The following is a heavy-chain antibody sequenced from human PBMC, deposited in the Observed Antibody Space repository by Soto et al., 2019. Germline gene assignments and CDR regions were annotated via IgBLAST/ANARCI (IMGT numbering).Heavy chain of an antibody. V-gene: IGHV3-48*01. Sequence: EVQLVESGGGLVQPGGSLRLSCAASGFTFSSYSMNWVRQAPGKGLEWVSYISSSSSTKYYADSVKGRFTISRDNAKNSLYLQMNSLRAEDTAVYYCARSGSYPDYYFDYWGQGTLVTVSS. CDR3: ARSGSYPDYYFDY. J-gene: IGHJ4*02. CDR2: ISSSSSTK. D-gene: IGHD3-10*01. CDR1: GFTFSSYS.